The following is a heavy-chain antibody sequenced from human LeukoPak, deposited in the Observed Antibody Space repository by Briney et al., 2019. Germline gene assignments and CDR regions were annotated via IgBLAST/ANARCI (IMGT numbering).Heavy chain of an antibody. J-gene: IGHJ4*02. D-gene: IGHD3-3*02. CDR1: GGSFSGYY. CDR3: AGRISRVRGGKFDY. Sequence: SETLSLTCAVYGGSFSGYYWSWIRQPPVKGLEWIGEINHSGSTNYNPSLKSRVTISVDTSKNQFSLKLSSVTAADTAVYYCAGRISRVRGGKFDYWGQGTLVTVSS. CDR2: INHSGST. V-gene: IGHV4-34*01.